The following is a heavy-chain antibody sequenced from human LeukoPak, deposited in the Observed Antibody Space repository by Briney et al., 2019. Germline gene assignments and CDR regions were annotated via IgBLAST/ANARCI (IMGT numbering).Heavy chain of an antibody. V-gene: IGHV3-30*18. CDR3: AKEGYSYGWFDY. D-gene: IGHD5-18*01. CDR2: ISYDGSNK. J-gene: IGHJ4*02. CDR1: GFTFSSYG. Sequence: GRSLRLSCAASGFTFSSYGMPWVRQAPGEGLEWVAVISYDGSNKYYADSVKGRFTISRDNSKNTLYLQMNSLRAEDTAVYYCAKEGYSYGWFDYWGQGTLVTVSS.